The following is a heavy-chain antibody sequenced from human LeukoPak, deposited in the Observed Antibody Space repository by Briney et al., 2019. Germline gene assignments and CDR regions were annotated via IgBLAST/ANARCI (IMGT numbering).Heavy chain of an antibody. CDR1: GFTFSNAW. J-gene: IGHJ6*03. CDR3: ARSNKDYYVSYYLDV. Sequence: PGGSLRLSCAASGFTFSNAWMSWVRQAPGKGLEWVSGVNRNGDSTGYADSVKGRFTISRDNARNSLYLQMNSLRAEDTALYYCARSNKDYYVSYYLDVWAKGTTVTVSS. V-gene: IGHV3-20*04. CDR2: VNRNGDST.